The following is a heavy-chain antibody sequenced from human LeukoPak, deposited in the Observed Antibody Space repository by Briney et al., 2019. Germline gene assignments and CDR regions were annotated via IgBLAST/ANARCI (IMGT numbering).Heavy chain of an antibody. CDR2: IYYSGST. CDR1: GGSISSYY. D-gene: IGHD3-3*01. J-gene: IGHJ4*02. V-gene: IGHV4-59*05. CDR3: ARVITIFGVVILMYFDY. Sequence: SETLSLTCTVSGGSISSYYWSWIRQPPGKGLEWIGSIYYSGSTYYNPSLKSRVTISVDTSKNQFSLKLSSVTAADTAVYYCARVITIFGVVILMYFDYWGQGTLVTVSS.